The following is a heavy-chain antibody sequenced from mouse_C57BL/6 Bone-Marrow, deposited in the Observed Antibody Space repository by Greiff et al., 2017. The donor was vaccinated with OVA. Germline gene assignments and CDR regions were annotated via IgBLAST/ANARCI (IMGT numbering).Heavy chain of an antibody. CDR3: AREGDYGWFAY. J-gene: IGHJ3*01. V-gene: IGHV1-42*01. CDR2: INPSTGGT. Sequence: EVKLMESGPELVKPGASVKISCKASGYSFTGYYMNWVKQSPEKSLEWIGEINPSTGGTTYNQKFKAKATLTVDKSSSTAYMQLKSLTSEDSAVYYCAREGDYGWFAYWGQGTLVTVSA. CDR1: GYSFTGYY. D-gene: IGHD2-4*01.